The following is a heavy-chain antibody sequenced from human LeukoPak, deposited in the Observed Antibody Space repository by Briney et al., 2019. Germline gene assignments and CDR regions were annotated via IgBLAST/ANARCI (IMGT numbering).Heavy chain of an antibody. CDR2: IDWDDDK. CDR1: GFSLSTRGMW. CDR3: ARTGIAAAGTPDY. J-gene: IGHJ4*02. V-gene: IGHV2-70*11. D-gene: IGHD6-13*01. Sequence: SGPALLNPPPPLTLTFTFSGFSLSTRGMWVSWIRQPPVKALEWLTRIDWDDDKYYSTSLKTRLTISKDTSKNQVVLTMTNMDPVDTATYYCARTGIAAAGTPDYWGQGTLVTVSS.